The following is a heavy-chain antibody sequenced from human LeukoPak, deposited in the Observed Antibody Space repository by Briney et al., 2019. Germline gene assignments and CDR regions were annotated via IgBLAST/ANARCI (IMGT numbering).Heavy chain of an antibody. CDR2: INHSGST. D-gene: IGHD3-3*01. J-gene: IGHJ6*03. Sequence: SETLSLTCAVYGGSFSGYYWSWLRQPPGKGLEWIGEINHSGSTNYNPSLKSRVTISVDTSKNQFSLKLSSVTAADTAVYYCARGNYDFWRYYYYYMDVWGKGTTVTVSS. CDR1: GGSFSGYY. V-gene: IGHV4-34*01. CDR3: ARGNYDFWRYYYYYMDV.